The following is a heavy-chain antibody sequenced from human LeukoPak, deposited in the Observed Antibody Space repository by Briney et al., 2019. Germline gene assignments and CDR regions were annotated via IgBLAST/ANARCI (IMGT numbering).Heavy chain of an antibody. CDR1: GYTFTGYY. CDR2: INPNSGGT. J-gene: IGHJ4*02. Sequence: GASVKVSCKASGYTFTGYYMHWVRQAPGQGLEWMGWINPNSGGTNYAQKFQGRVTMTRDTSISTAYMELSSLRSEDTAVYYCARAAIQTYYYGSSPNPFDYWGQRTLVTVSS. CDR3: ARAAIQTYYYGSSPNPFDY. D-gene: IGHD3-22*01. V-gene: IGHV1-2*02.